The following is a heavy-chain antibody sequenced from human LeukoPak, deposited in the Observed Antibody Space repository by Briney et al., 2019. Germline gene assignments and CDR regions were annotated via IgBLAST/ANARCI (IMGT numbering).Heavy chain of an antibody. D-gene: IGHD3-16*01. Sequence: PGRSLRLSCAASGLTFEDYAMHCVRQAPGKGLEWVSGISWNSGSVGYVDSVKGRFTISRDNAKNSLYLQMNSLRAVDTALYYCAKKGNLRVGMDVWGKGTTVTVSS. J-gene: IGHJ6*04. CDR3: AKKGNLRVGMDV. CDR1: GLTFEDYA. V-gene: IGHV3-9*01. CDR2: ISWNSGSV.